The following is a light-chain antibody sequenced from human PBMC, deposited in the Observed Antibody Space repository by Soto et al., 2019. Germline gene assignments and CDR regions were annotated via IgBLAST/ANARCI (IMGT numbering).Light chain of an antibody. Sequence: DIVLTQSPGTLSLSPGERATLSCRSSQSVSSCYLAWYQQKPGQAPSLLIYDVSSRSTGIPDRFSGSVSGTDFTPTISRQEAEVFAGYYRQQYGSSPTFGEGTKVEIK. CDR2: DVS. J-gene: IGKJ1*01. CDR3: QQYGSSPT. V-gene: IGKV3-20*01. CDR1: QSVSSCY.